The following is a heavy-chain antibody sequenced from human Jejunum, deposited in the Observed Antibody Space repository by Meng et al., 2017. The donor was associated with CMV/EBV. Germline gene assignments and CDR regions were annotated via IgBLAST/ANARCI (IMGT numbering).Heavy chain of an antibody. CDR1: RDSVSRTSSA. Sequence: QLQLRHCGPVLLHPSQPLSLICATARDSVSRTSSAWNWIRQSPSRGLEWLGRAYYRSKWFYDYALSVKSRININPDTSKNRFSLQLNSVTPEDTAVYYCARGLYDSSWSTFDYWGQGTLVTVSS. CDR3: ARGLYDSSWSTFDY. J-gene: IGHJ4*02. V-gene: IGHV6-1*01. D-gene: IGHD6-13*01. CDR2: AYYRSKWFY.